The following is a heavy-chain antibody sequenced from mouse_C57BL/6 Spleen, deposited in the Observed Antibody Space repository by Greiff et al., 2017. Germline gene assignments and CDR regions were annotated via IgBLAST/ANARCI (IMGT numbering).Heavy chain of an antibody. CDR1: GYTFTDYY. CDR2: IFPGSGST. D-gene: IGHD1-1*01. J-gene: IGHJ1*03. Sequence: VQLQQSGPELVKPGASVKISCKASGYTFTDYYINWVKQRPGQGLEWIGWIFPGSGSTYYNEKFKSKATLTVDKSSSTAYMLLSSLTSEDSAVYFCARPRITTVWYFDVWGTGTTVTVSS. CDR3: ARPRITTVWYFDV. V-gene: IGHV1-75*01.